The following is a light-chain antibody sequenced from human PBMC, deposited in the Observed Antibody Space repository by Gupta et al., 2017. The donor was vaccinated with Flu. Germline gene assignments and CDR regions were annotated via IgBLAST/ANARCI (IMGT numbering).Light chain of an antibody. CDR2: RNS. J-gene: IGLJ1*01. V-gene: IGLV1-40*01. CDR3: QSYDTGRSGYV. Sequence: QSVLTQPPSVSGAPGQRVIISCTGSSSNIGAGYDVHWYQQLPGTAPKLLIYRNSNRPSGVPDRFSGSKSATSASLAISGLQAEDEADYYCQSYDTGRSGYVFGSGTKVSVL. CDR1: SSNIGAGYD.